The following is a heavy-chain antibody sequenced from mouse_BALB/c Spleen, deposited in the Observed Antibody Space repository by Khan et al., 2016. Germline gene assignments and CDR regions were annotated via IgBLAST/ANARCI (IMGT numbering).Heavy chain of an antibody. D-gene: IGHD6-1*01. Sequence: QIQLVQSGPELKKPGETVKISCKASGYTFTNYGMNWVKQAPGKGLKWMGWINTYTGEPTYVDDFKGRFVFSLETSASTAYLQINNLKNEDMATYFCARFRSANYWGQGTTLTVSS. CDR2: INTYTGEP. V-gene: IGHV9-1*02. CDR3: ARFRSANY. CDR1: GYTFTNYG. J-gene: IGHJ2*01.